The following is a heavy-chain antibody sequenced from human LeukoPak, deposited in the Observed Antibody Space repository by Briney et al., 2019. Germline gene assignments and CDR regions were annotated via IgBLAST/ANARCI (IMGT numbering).Heavy chain of an antibody. CDR3: ARDRASVAGYFDY. CDR1: GCSISSGGYY. J-gene: IGHJ4*02. CDR2: IYYSGST. V-gene: IGHV4-31*03. Sequence: KTSETLSLTCTVSGCSISSGGYYWSWIRQHPGKGLEWIGYIYYSGSTYYNPSLKSRVTISVDTSKNQFSLKLSSVTAADTAVYYCARDRASVAGYFDYWGQGTLVTVSS. D-gene: IGHD6-19*01.